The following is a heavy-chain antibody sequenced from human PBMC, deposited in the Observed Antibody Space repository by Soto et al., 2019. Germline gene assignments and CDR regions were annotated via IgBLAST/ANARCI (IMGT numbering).Heavy chain of an antibody. CDR1: GGTFSSYA. CDR3: ARSRSNYYDSRGYYYSTFDY. V-gene: IGHV1-69*12. D-gene: IGHD3-22*01. J-gene: IGHJ4*02. Sequence: QVQLVQSGAEVKKPGSSVKVSCKTSGGTFSSYAISWVRQAPGQGLEWMGGIIPICGTANYAQKFQGRVTITADESTSTAYMELGSLRSEDTAVYYCARSRSNYYDSRGYYYSTFDYWGQGTLVTVSS. CDR2: IIPICGTA.